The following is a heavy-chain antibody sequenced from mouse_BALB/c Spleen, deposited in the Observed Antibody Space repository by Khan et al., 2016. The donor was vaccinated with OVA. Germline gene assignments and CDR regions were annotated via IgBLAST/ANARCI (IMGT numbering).Heavy chain of an antibody. D-gene: IGHD2-1*01. J-gene: IGHJ3*01. CDR2: ISDGGSYT. V-gene: IGHV5-4*02. CDR1: GFTFSDYY. Sequence: EVQLVESGGGLVKPGGSLKLSCAASGFTFSDYYMYWVRQTPEKRLEWVATISDGGSYTYYPDSVQGRFTLSRDDATNTLYLQMSSLKAEDTAIYYGEGGYYGNPFSYWGQGTLVTVSA. CDR3: EGGYYGNPFSY.